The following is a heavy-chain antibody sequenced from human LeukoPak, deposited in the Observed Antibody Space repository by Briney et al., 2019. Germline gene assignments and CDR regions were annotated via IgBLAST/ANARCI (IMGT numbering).Heavy chain of an antibody. J-gene: IGHJ6*04. CDR3: ARDDSSGWYSYYYYYYGTDV. V-gene: IGHV1-18*04. Sequence: GATVKVSCKASGYTFTSYGISWVRQAPAQGLEWMGWISAYNGNTNYAQKLQGRVTMTTDTSTSTAYMELRSLRSDDTAVYYCARDDSSGWYSYYYYYYGTDVWGKGTTVTVSS. D-gene: IGHD6-19*01. CDR1: GYTFTSYG. CDR2: ISAYNGNT.